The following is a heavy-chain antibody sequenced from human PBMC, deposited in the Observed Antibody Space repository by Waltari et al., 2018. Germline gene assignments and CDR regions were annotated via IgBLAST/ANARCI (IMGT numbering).Heavy chain of an antibody. J-gene: IGHJ4*02. CDR3: ASSRILIAPNVAGGSDLDF. V-gene: IGHV1-69*01. Sequence: QVQLVQSGTEVKKPGSSVKVSCRASRGTFDNYAVNWVRQAPGQGLQWMVAIMPILCDTAKYAQKFQGRVTFTADEASETAYMELRSLRFDDTAMYYCASSRILIAPNVAGGSDLDFWGQGTLVTVSS. CDR2: IMPILCDTA. D-gene: IGHD2-8*01. CDR1: RGTFDNYA.